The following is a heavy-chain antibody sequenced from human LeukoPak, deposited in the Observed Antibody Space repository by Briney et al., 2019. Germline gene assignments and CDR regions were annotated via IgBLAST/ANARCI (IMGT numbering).Heavy chain of an antibody. V-gene: IGHV3-23*01. D-gene: IGHD3-16*01. CDR2: ISGNGEST. CDR1: GFTFSDYA. CDR3: ARRAGAYTHPYDY. J-gene: IGHJ4*02. Sequence: GGSLRLSCAASGFTFSDYAMSWVRQAPGKGLEWVSAISGNGESTSYADSVKGRFTISIDNSKNTLYLQMYSLRAEDTAVYYCARRAGAYTHPYDYWGQGTLVTVS.